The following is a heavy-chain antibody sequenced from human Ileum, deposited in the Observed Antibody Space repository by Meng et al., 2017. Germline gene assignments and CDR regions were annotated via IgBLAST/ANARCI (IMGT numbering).Heavy chain of an antibody. V-gene: IGHV4-34*01. J-gene: IGHJ4*02. CDR3: ARRIRGGSYLG. D-gene: IGHD1-26*01. CDR1: GDSFTDYY. Sequence: QLQLMQWGAGMLKPSKTLSLTCNVYGDSFTDYYWNWIRQPPGKGLEWIGEIHYSGSTNYNPSLESRVTISEDTSQKQFSLRLSSVTAADTAVYYCARRIRGGSYLGWGQGTLVTVSS. CDR2: IHYSGST.